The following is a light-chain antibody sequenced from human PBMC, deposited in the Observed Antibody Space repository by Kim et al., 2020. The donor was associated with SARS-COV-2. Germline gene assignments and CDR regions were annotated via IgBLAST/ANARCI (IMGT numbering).Light chain of an antibody. CDR1: QSVTSNY. Sequence: EIVLTQSPGTLSLSPGERATLSCRASQSVTSNYLAWYQQTPGQAPRLLIYGASSSATGTPDRFSGSGSGTDFTLTISRREPEDFAVYYWQQYGRSPITFGQGTRLGI. J-gene: IGKJ5*01. V-gene: IGKV3-20*01. CDR3: QQYGRSPIT. CDR2: GAS.